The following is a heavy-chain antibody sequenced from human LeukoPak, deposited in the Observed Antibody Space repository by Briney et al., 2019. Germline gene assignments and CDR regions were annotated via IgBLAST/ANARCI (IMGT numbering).Heavy chain of an antibody. Sequence: GGSLRLSCAASGFTFSSYWMHWVRQAPGKGLEWVSAISGSGGSTYYTDSVKGRFTISRDNSKNTLYLQMNSLRAEDTAVYYCAAYYYGSGSYYNFDYWGQGTLVTVSS. CDR3: AAYYYGSGSYYNFDY. CDR2: ISGSGGST. D-gene: IGHD3-10*01. J-gene: IGHJ4*02. CDR1: GFTFSSYW. V-gene: IGHV3-23*01.